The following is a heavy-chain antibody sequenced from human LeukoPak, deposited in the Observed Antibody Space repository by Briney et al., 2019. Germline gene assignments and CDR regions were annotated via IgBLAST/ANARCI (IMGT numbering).Heavy chain of an antibody. J-gene: IGHJ1*01. Sequence: KSGESLKISCKASGYIFTSYWIGLVRQMPGKGLEWMAIIYPANSDTRYSPSFQGQVTISADKSISTAYLQWSSLKASDTAMYYCARPACSSTSCYLYFQYWGQGTLVTVSS. CDR1: GYIFTSYW. V-gene: IGHV5-51*01. CDR3: ARPACSSTSCYLYFQY. D-gene: IGHD2-2*01. CDR2: IYPANSDT.